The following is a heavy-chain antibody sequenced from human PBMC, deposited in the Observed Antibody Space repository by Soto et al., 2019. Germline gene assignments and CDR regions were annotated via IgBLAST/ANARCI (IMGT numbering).Heavy chain of an antibody. Sequence: SVTVSFTASGGTLSRYAISLVRQAPGQGLEWMGGIIPIFGTANYAQKFQGRVTITADESTSTAYMELSSLRSEDTAVYYCASTCGGDCFTHQYYFDYCGQGTLVTVSS. CDR3: ASTCGGDCFTHQYYFDY. CDR1: GGTLSRYA. D-gene: IGHD2-21*02. J-gene: IGHJ4*02. V-gene: IGHV1-69*01. CDR2: IIPIFGTA.